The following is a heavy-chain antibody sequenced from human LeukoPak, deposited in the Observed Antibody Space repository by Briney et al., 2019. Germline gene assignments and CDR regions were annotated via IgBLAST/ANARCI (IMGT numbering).Heavy chain of an antibody. V-gene: IGHV3-30-3*01. CDR3: ARGTQGGLLWFGEPFDY. Sequence: GGSLRLSCAASGFTFSSYAMHWVRQAPGKGLEWVAVISYDGSNKYYADSVKGRFTISRDNSKNTLYLQMNSLRAEDTAVYYCARGTQGGLLWFGEPFDYWGREPWSPSPQ. D-gene: IGHD3-10*01. CDR1: GFTFSSYA. J-gene: IGHJ4*02. CDR2: ISYDGSNK.